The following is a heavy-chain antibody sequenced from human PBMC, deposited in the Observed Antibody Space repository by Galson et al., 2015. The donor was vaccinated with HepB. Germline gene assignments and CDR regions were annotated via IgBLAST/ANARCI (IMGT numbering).Heavy chain of an antibody. CDR3: VRGNLHFDY. Sequence: CAISGDSVSSNSAAWDWIRQSPSRGLEWLGRTYYRSKWYNEYAESVKSRITINPDTSENQFSPQLNSVTPEDTAVYYCVRGNLHFDYWGQGTLVTVSS. J-gene: IGHJ4*02. D-gene: IGHD1-14*01. CDR1: GDSVSSNSAA. V-gene: IGHV6-1*01. CDR2: TYYRSKWYN.